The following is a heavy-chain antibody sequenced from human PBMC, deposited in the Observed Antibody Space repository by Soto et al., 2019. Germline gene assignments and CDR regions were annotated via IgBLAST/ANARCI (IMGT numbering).Heavy chain of an antibody. CDR2: VYWTGST. J-gene: IGHJ4*01. D-gene: IGHD2-8*01. V-gene: IGHV4-39*01. Sequence: PSETLSLTCSVSGDSITTNGYYWGWIQPPPGKGLQWIGNVYWTGSTFSHPSLTIRAFISVDTSKNEFSLRLTSVTAADTAVYYCARSHYTYGLLIDYWGPGTLVTVSS. CDR1: GDSITTNGYY. CDR3: ARSHYTYGLLIDY.